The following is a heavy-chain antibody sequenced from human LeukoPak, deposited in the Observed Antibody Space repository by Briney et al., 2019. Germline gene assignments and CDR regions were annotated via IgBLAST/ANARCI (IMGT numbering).Heavy chain of an antibody. Sequence: ASVKVSCKASGYSFSSYGVTWVRQAPGQGLEWMGWISPNNGNSNYAQKLQGRVTMTTDTSTRTAYMELRSLRSDDTAVYYCARVIAASGKFDSWGQGTLLTVSA. D-gene: IGHD6-13*01. CDR2: ISPNNGNS. CDR3: ARVIAASGKFDS. V-gene: IGHV1-18*01. CDR1: GYSFSSYG. J-gene: IGHJ4*02.